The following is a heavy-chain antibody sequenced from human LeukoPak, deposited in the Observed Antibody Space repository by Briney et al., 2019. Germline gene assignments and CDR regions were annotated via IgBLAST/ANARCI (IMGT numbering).Heavy chain of an antibody. J-gene: IGHJ6*03. CDR3: ARQTNSNWSLYMDV. V-gene: IGHV4-59*08. CDR1: GGSISTYY. D-gene: IGHD6-13*01. Sequence: KPSETLSLTCTVSGGSISTYYWSWIRQPPGKGLEWIGYIYYSGSTNYNPSLKSRVTISVDTSKNQFSLKLSSVTAADTGVYYCARQTNSNWSLYMDVWGKGTTVTVSS. CDR2: IYYSGST.